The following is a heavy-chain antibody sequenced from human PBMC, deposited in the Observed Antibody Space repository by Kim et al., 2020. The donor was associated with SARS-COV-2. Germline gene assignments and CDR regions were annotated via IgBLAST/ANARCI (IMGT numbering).Heavy chain of an antibody. CDR3: ARFVSGHLDK. V-gene: IGHV3-74*01. D-gene: IGHD3-10*01. Sequence: TVYAGSVEGRFTISRDDAENTLFLQMNSLRAEDTAMYYCARFVSGHLDKWGQGTLVTVSS. J-gene: IGHJ4*02. CDR2: T.